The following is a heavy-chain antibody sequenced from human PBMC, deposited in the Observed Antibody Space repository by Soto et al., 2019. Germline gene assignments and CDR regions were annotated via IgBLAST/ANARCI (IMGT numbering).Heavy chain of an antibody. CDR1: GFTFSDYG. CDR2: ISYDGNNR. D-gene: IGHD2-21*01. V-gene: IGHV3-30*03. J-gene: IGHJ4*02. Sequence: QVQLVESGGGVVQPGRSLRVSCAASGFTFSDYGIYWVRQAPGKGLEWVALISYDGNNREYGDSVKGRFTISRDNSKNTLYLQMNSLRVEDTAVYYCTFGDKPFDYWGQGTLVTVSS. CDR3: TFGDKPFDY.